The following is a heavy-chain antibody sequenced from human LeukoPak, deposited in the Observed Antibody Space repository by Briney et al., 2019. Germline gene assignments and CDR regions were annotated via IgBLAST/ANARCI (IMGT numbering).Heavy chain of an antibody. J-gene: IGHJ4*02. CDR3: ASSTGNYYSFFY. D-gene: IGHD4-11*01. CDR1: GFTVTDNN. V-gene: IGHV3-66*01. CDR2: IYSGETT. Sequence: GGSLRLSCAVSGFTVTDNNMAWVRQAPGKGLQWVSVIYSGETTYYADSVKGRFTISRDTSKNTMYLQMHSLSAEDTALYYCASSTGNYYSFFYWGQGTLVTVSS.